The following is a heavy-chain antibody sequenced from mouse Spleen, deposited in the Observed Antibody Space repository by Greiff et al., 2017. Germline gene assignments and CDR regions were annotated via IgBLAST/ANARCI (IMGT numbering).Heavy chain of an antibody. CDR3: ARREAYDYDGAMDY. V-gene: IGHV1-80*01. J-gene: IGHJ4*01. Sequence: QVQLKESGAELVKPGASVKISCKASGYAFSSYWMNWVKQRPGKGLEWIGQIYPGDGDTNYNGKFKGKATLTADKSSSTAYMQLSSLTSEDSAVYFCARREAYDYDGAMDYWGQGTSVTVSS. D-gene: IGHD2-4*01. CDR2: IYPGDGDT. CDR1: GYAFSSYW.